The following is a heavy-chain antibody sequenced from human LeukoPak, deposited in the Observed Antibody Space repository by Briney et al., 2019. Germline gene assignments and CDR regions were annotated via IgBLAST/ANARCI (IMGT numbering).Heavy chain of an antibody. V-gene: IGHV1-69*05. D-gene: IGHD2-8*01. CDR1: GGTFSSYA. CDR3: ARSGVISSFYYYMDV. J-gene: IGHJ6*03. Sequence: ASVKVSCKASGGTFSSYAISWVRQAPGQGLEWMGRIIPIFGTANYAQKFQGRVTITTDESTSTAYMELNSLRSEDTAVYYCARSGVISSFYYYMDVWGKGTTVTVSS. CDR2: IIPIFGTA.